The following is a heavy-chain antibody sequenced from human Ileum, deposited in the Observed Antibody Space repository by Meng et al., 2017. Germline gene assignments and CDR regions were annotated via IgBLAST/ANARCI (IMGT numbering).Heavy chain of an antibody. CDR1: GGSVSSGSYY. D-gene: IGHD1-1*01. CDR2: IYYSGST. CDR3: ARDGDSNWWFDP. Sequence: SETLSLTCTVSGGSVSSGSYYWSWIRQPPGKGLEWIGYIYYSGSTKYNPSLKSRVTISVDTSKNQFSLKLSSVTAADTAVYYCARDGDSNWWFDPWGQGNLVNGAS. V-gene: IGHV4-61*01. J-gene: IGHJ5*02.